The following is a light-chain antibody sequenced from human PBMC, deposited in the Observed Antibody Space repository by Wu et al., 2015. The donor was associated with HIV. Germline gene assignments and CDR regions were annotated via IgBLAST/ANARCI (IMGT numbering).Light chain of an antibody. CDR3: QHLNSYPLT. CDR2: AAS. CDR1: QGISTY. J-gene: IGKJ4*01. Sequence: IQLTQSPFSLSASVGDRVTITCRASQGISTYLAWYQQKPEKAPKLLIYAASTLQSGVPSRFSGSGSGTDFTLTISSLQPDDFATYFCQHLNSYPLTFGGGPKIEIK. V-gene: IGKV1-9*01.